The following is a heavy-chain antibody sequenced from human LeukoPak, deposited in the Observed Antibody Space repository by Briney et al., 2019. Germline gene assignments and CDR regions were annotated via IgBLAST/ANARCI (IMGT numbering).Heavy chain of an antibody. CDR1: GYTFTCYG. J-gene: IGHJ4*02. V-gene: IGHV1-18*01. D-gene: IGHD2-21*02. Sequence: ASVKVSCKASGYTFTCYGISWVRQAPGQGLEWMGWISAYNGNTNYAQKLQGRVTMTTDTSTSTAYMELRSLRSDDTAVYCCARARAYCGGDCYLSWSYWGQGTLVTVST. CDR3: ARARAYCGGDCYLSWSY. CDR2: ISAYNGNT.